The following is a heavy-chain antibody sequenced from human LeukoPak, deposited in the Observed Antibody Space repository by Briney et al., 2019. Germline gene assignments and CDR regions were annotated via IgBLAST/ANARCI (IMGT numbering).Heavy chain of an antibody. CDR1: GGSISSGGYY. J-gene: IGHJ2*01. V-gene: IGHV4-31*03. Sequence: SETLSLTCTVSGGSISSGGYYWSWIRQHPGKGLEWIGYIYYSGSTYYNPSLKSRVTISVDTSKNQFSLKLSSVTAADTAVYYCASASSSGYLVRDWYFDLWGRGTLVTVSS. D-gene: IGHD3-22*01. CDR3: ASASSSGYLVRDWYFDL. CDR2: IYYSGST.